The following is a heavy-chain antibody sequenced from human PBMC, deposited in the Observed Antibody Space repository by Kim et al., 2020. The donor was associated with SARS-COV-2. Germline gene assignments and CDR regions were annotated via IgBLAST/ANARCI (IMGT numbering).Heavy chain of an antibody. J-gene: IGHJ4*02. CDR1: GFTFSSYA. CDR2: ISGSGGST. CDR3: AVQLWFGELAPPWY. Sequence: GGSLRLSCAASGFTFSSYAMSWVRQAPGKGLEWVSAISGSGGSTYYADSVKGRFTISRDNSKNTLYLQMNSLRAEDTAVYYCAVQLWFGELAPPWYWGQGTLVTVSS. D-gene: IGHD3-10*01. V-gene: IGHV3-23*01.